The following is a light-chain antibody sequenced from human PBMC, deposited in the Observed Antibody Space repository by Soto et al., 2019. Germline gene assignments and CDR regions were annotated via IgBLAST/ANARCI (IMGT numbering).Light chain of an antibody. Sequence: QSALTQAASVSGSPGQSITISCTGTSSDVGAYDYVTWYQQHPGKAPKVMIYKVSNRPSGVSNRFSGSKSGNTASLTISGLQAEDEADSYCSSYTTGSLVVFGGGTKLTVL. CDR3: SSYTTGSLVV. CDR2: KVS. CDR1: SSDVGAYDY. V-gene: IGLV2-14*01. J-gene: IGLJ2*01.